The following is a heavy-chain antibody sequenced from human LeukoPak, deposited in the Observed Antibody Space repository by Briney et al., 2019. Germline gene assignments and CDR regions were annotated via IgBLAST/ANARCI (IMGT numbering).Heavy chain of an antibody. CDR2: ISGSGGST. CDR1: GFTFSSYA. D-gene: IGHD2-15*01. Sequence: QTGGSLRLSCAASGFTFSSYAMSWVRQAPGKGLEWVSAISGSGGSTYYADSVKGRFTISRDNSKNTLYLHMNSLRAEDTAVYYCAKDPFIVVRYFDYWGQGTLVTVSS. V-gene: IGHV3-23*01. CDR3: AKDPFIVVRYFDY. J-gene: IGHJ4*02.